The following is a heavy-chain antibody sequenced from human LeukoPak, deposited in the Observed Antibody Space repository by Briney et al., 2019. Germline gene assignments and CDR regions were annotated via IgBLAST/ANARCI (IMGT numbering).Heavy chain of an antibody. CDR3: AKKRGTIAAFDY. CDR1: GFTFNSYW. J-gene: IGHJ4*02. Sequence: GGSLRLSCAASGFTFNSYWMHWVRQAPGKGLVWVSLINTDGSSTRYADSVKGRFTISRDNAKNTLYLQMNSLRAEDTAVYYCAKKRGTIAAFDYWGQGTLVTVSS. V-gene: IGHV3-74*01. CDR2: INTDGSST. D-gene: IGHD6-13*01.